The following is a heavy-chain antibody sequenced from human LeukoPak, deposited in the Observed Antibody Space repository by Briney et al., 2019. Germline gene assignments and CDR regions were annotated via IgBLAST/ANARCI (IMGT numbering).Heavy chain of an antibody. CDR3: ATRWVLSGEPY. D-gene: IGHD1-14*01. Sequence: SETLSLTCAVYGGSISSGSWWSWVRQPPGKGLQWIGEISQSGITNYNASLKSRVHISVDKSKNQLSLELTSVTAADTAVYYCATRWVLSGEPYWGQGTLVTVSS. J-gene: IGHJ4*02. CDR1: GGSISSGSW. V-gene: IGHV4-4*02. CDR2: ISQSGIT.